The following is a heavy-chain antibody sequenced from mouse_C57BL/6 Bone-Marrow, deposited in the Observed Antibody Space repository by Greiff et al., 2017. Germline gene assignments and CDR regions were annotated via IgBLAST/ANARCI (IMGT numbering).Heavy chain of an antibody. CDR1: GYTFTDYE. CDR3: TRSGPLFYYYAMDY. V-gene: IGHV1-15*01. D-gene: IGHD1-1*01. CDR2: IDPETGGT. J-gene: IGHJ4*01. Sequence: VQLQQSGAELVRPGASVTLSCKASGYTFTDYEMHWVKQTPVHGLEWIGAIDPETGGTAYNQKFKGKAILTADKSSSTAYIELRSLTSEDSAVYYCTRSGPLFYYYAMDYWGQGTSVTVSS.